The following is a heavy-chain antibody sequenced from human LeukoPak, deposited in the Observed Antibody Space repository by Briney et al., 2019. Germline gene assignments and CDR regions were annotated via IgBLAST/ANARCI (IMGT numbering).Heavy chain of an antibody. CDR2: FYHGGST. CDR1: GYSISTGYY. D-gene: IGHD3-22*01. J-gene: IGHJ4*02. V-gene: IGHV4-38-2*02. CDR3: AREQWAYRSYYASSGYHDY. Sequence: SETLSLTCTVSGYSISTGYYWDWIRQPPGKGLEWIGTFYHGGSTYYNPSLKSRVTISVDTSKNQFSLNLTSVTAADTAMYYCAREQWAYRSYYASSGYHDYWGQGTLVTVSS.